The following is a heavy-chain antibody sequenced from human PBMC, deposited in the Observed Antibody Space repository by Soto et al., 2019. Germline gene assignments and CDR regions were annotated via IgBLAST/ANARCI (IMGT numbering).Heavy chain of an antibody. D-gene: IGHD3-3*01. Sequence: QLQLQESGPGLVKPSETLSLTCTVSGGSISSSSYYWGWIRQPPGKGLEWIGSIYYSGSTYYNPSLKSRVTISVDTSKNQFSLKLSSVTAADTAVYYCAGLARFLEWLSNHYWFDPWGQGTLVTVSS. J-gene: IGHJ5*02. CDR1: GGSISSSSYY. CDR3: AGLARFLEWLSNHYWFDP. CDR2: IYYSGST. V-gene: IGHV4-39*01.